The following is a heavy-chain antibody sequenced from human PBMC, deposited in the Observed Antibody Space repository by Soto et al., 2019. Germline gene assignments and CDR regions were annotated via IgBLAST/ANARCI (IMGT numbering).Heavy chain of an antibody. Sequence: QVQLVQSGAEVKKPGASVRVSCQTSAYTFTNYAVSWVRQAPGQGLEWMGWISGDNGNTIYAQKFQGRVTMTTDTSTRKAYMELMSLRSDDTAVYYCATALLVYCSAGSCDADSWRQGTLVNVSS. D-gene: IGHD2-15*01. V-gene: IGHV1-18*01. CDR1: AYTFTNYA. CDR2: ISGDNGNT. J-gene: IGHJ4*02. CDR3: ATALLVYCSAGSCDADS.